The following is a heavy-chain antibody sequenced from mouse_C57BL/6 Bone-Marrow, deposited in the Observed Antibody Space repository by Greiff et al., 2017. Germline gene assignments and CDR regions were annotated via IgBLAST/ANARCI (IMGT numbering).Heavy chain of an antibody. Sequence: QVQLKQPGAELVRPGSSVKLSCKASGYTFTSYWMDWVKQRPGQGLEWIGNIYPSDSETHYNQKFKDKATLTVDKSSSTAYMQLSSLTSEDSAVYYCARVGYYGTRFAYWGQGTLVTVSA. V-gene: IGHV1-61*01. CDR1: GYTFTSYW. CDR3: ARVGYYGTRFAY. CDR2: IYPSDSET. J-gene: IGHJ3*01. D-gene: IGHD1-1*01.